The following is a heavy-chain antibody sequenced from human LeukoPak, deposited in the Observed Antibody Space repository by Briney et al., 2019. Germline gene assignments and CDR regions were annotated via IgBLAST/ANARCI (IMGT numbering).Heavy chain of an antibody. CDR2: ISAYNGNT. J-gene: IGHJ4*02. V-gene: IGHV1-18*01. CDR1: GYTFTSYG. Sequence: VASVKVSCKASGYTFTSYGISWVRQAPGQGLEWMGWISAYNGNTNYAQKLQGRVTMTTDTSTSTAYMELRSLRSDDTAVYYCARDRLRYFDWLLSAHEYYFDYWGQGTLVTVSS. D-gene: IGHD3-9*01. CDR3: ARDRLRYFDWLLSAHEYYFDY.